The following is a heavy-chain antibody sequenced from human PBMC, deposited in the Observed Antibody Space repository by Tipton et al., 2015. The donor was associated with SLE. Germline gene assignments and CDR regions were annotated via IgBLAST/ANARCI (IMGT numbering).Heavy chain of an antibody. CDR1: GGSISSYY. J-gene: IGHJ6*03. CDR3: AKGRDFVGGDYMDV. V-gene: IGHV4-4*07. Sequence: GLVKPSETLSLTCTVSGGSISSYYWSWIRQPAGKGLEWIGRIYTSGSTNYNPSLKSRVTMSVDTSKKQFSLNLSSVTAADTAVYYCAKGRDFVGGDYMDVWGKGTTVTVSS. CDR2: IYTSGST. D-gene: IGHD2-15*01.